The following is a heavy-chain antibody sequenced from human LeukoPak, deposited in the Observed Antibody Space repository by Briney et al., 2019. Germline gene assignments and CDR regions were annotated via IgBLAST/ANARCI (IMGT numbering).Heavy chain of an antibody. CDR2: IHYSGST. D-gene: IGHD6-13*01. J-gene: IGHJ2*01. V-gene: IGHV4-59*01. CDR1: GGSLSSDY. CDR3: ARSYGSSSCYFDL. Sequence: PSETLSLTCTVSGGSLSSDYWSWVRQRPERGVGWIGDIHYSGSTNYNPPLKSRVAISVDTSKNQFSLKLSSVTPADTAVYYCARSYGSSSCYFDLWGRGTLVTVSS.